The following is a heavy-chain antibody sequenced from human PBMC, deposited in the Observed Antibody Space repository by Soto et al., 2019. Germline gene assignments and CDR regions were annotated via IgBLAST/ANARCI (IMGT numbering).Heavy chain of an antibody. CDR1: GYTLTIYV. D-gene: IGHD2-15*01. J-gene: IGHJ6*03. CDR2: ISAYNGNT. V-gene: IGHV1-18*01. Sequence: ASVELSCKASGYTLTIYVISWVRHAPRQGLEWMGWISAYNGNTNYAQKLQGRVTMTTDTSTSTAYMELRSLRSDDTAVYYCARVGPVVVVAATLHYYYYMDVWGKGTTVTVSS. CDR3: ARVGPVVVVAATLHYYYYMDV.